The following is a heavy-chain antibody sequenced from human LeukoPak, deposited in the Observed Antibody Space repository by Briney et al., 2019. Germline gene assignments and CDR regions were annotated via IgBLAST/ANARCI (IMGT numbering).Heavy chain of an antibody. D-gene: IGHD3-22*01. CDR2: INPNSGGT. Sequence: ASVKVPCKASGYTFTGYYMHWVRQAPGQGLEWMGWINPNSGGTNYAQKFQGRVTMTRDTSISTAYMELSRLRSDDTAVYYCAREIVVVITRSNWFDPWGQGTLVTVSS. CDR3: AREIVVVITRSNWFDP. V-gene: IGHV1-2*02. J-gene: IGHJ5*02. CDR1: GYTFTGYY.